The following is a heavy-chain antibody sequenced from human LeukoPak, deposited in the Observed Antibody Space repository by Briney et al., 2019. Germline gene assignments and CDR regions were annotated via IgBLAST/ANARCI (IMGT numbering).Heavy chain of an antibody. Sequence: ASVTVSFTASGYTFTIYYMHWVRQAPGQGLEWMGIINPSGGSTSYAQKFQGRVAMTRDTSTSTVYMELSSLRSEDTAVYYCARDFFYYYDSSGYFDYWGQGTLVTVSS. CDR3: ARDFFYYYDSSGYFDY. CDR2: INPSGGST. D-gene: IGHD3-22*01. J-gene: IGHJ4*02. CDR1: GYTFTIYY. V-gene: IGHV1-46*01.